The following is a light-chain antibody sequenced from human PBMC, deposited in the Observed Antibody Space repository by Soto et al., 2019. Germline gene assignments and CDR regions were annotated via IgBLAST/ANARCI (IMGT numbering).Light chain of an antibody. J-gene: IGKJ3*01. CDR1: LSVSAS. Sequence: EIVMTQSPATLSVSPGETATLSCRASLSVSASLAWYQQKAGQAPRLLIYGASSRATGIPDRFSGSGSGTDFDLTISRLEPEDFAVYYCQQYGSSPPFTFGPGTKVDI. CDR3: QQYGSSPPFT. CDR2: GAS. V-gene: IGKV3-20*01.